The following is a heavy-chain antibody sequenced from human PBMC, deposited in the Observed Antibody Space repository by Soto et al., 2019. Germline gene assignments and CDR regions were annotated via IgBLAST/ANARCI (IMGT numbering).Heavy chain of an antibody. Sequence: GESLKISSKGSGYSFTNYWIAWVRQMPGKGLEWMGIIYPGDSDTRYSPSFQGQVTISADKSISTAYLQWRSLRASDTAMYYCARPRSGSYRLDYYGMDVWGQGTTVTVSS. J-gene: IGHJ6*02. D-gene: IGHD3-10*01. V-gene: IGHV5-51*01. CDR2: IYPGDSDT. CDR1: GYSFTNYW. CDR3: ARPRSGSYRLDYYGMDV.